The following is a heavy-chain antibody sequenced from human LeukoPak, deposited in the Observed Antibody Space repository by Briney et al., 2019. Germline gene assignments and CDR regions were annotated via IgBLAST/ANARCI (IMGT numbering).Heavy chain of an antibody. V-gene: IGHV3-7*03. J-gene: IGHJ4*02. CDR3: GRSDDAYLGY. CDR1: GFTFSSYW. CDR2: IKQDGSEK. Sequence: GGSLRLSCAASGFTFSSYWMSWVRQAPGKGLEWVANIKQDGSEKYCVDSLKGRFTISRDNSKNTLYLQMSSLRAEDTALYYCGRSDDAYLGYWGQGTLVTVSS.